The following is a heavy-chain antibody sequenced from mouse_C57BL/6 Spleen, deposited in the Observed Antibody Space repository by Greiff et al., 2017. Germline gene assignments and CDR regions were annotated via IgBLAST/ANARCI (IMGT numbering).Heavy chain of an antibody. J-gene: IGHJ3*01. CDR2: IYPGDGDT. V-gene: IGHV1-82*01. D-gene: IGHD2-5*01. CDR3: ARSGSNYQFAY. Sequence: QVQLQQSGPELVKPGASVKISCKASGYAFSSSWMNWVKQRPGKGLEWIGRIYPGDGDTNYNGKFKGKATLTADKSSSTAYMQLSSLTSEDSAVYFCARSGSNYQFAYWGQGTLVTVSA. CDR1: GYAFSSSW.